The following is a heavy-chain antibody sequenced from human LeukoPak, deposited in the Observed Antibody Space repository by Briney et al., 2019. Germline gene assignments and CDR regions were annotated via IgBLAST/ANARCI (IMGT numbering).Heavy chain of an antibody. J-gene: IGHJ6*03. CDR3: AKGEGYYYYYYMDV. CDR2: ISSSGSTI. V-gene: IGHV3-11*01. Sequence: GGSLRLSCAASGFTFSDYYMSWIRQAPGKGLEWVSYISSSGSTIYYADSVKGRFTISRDNSKNTLYLQMNSLRAEDTAVYYCAKGEGYYYYYYMDVWGKGTTVTVSS. CDR1: GFTFSDYY.